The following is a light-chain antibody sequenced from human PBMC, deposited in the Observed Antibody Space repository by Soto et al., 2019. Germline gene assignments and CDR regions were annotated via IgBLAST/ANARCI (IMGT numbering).Light chain of an antibody. J-gene: IGLJ3*02. CDR1: SSNIGAGYD. CDR2: GNS. CDR3: QSYDSSLSGSV. Sequence: QSVLTQPPSVSGAPGQRVTISCTGSSSNIGAGYDVHWYQQLPGTAPKLLIYGNSNRPSGVPDRFSGSKSGTSASLAITGLQAEDEAEYYCQSYDSSLSGSVFGGGPSSPS. V-gene: IGLV1-40*01.